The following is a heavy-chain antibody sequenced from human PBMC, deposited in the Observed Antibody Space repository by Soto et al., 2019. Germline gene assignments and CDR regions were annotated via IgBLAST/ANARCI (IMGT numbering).Heavy chain of an antibody. Sequence: ASVKVSCKASGYTFTSYGISWVRQAPGQGLEWMGWISAYNGNTNYAQKLQGRVTMTTDTSTSTAYMELRSLRSDDTAVYYCARDSSDSWSSRSSTSQDSWFDRWRRGTRVIFSS. CDR2: ISAYNGNT. D-gene: IGHD3-3*01. J-gene: IGHJ5*02. CDR1: GYTFTSYG. V-gene: IGHV1-18*04. CDR3: ARDSSDSWSSRSSTSQDSWFDR.